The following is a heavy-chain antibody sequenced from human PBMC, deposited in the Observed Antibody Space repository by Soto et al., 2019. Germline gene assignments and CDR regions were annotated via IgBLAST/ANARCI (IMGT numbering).Heavy chain of an antibody. CDR3: AAGSTSRYGMDV. D-gene: IGHD2-2*01. Sequence: QPGGSLRLSCAASGFTFSSYEMNWVRQAPGKGLEWVSYISSSGSTIYYADSVKGRFTISRDNAKNSLYLQMNSLRAEDTAVYYCAAGSTSRYGMDVWGQGTTVTVSS. V-gene: IGHV3-48*03. J-gene: IGHJ6*02. CDR2: ISSSGSTI. CDR1: GFTFSSYE.